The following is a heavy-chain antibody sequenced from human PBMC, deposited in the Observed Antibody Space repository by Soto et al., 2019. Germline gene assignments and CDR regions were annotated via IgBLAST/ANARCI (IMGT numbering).Heavy chain of an antibody. J-gene: IGHJ5*02. D-gene: IGHD6-13*01. CDR3: ARWQQLSGDNWFDP. V-gene: IGHV4-39*01. Sequence: PSETLSLTCTVSGGSISSSSYYWGWIRQPPGKGLEWIGSIYYSGSTYYNPSLKSRVTISVDTSKNQFSLKLSSVTAADTAVYYCARWQQLSGDNWFDPWGQGTLVTVSS. CDR1: GGSISSSSYY. CDR2: IYYSGST.